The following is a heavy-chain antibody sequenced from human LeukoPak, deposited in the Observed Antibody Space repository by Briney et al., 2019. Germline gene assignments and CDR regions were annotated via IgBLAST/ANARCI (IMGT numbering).Heavy chain of an antibody. V-gene: IGHV3-30*02. CDR1: GFTFSSYG. CDR2: IRYDGSNK. J-gene: IGHJ5*02. Sequence: GGSLRLSCAASGFTFSSYGMHWVRQAPGKGLEWVAFIRYDGSNKYYADSVKGRFTISRDNSKNTLYLQMNSLRAEDTAVYYCAKDSPGTGYYDSSGYYYPDPWGQGTLVTVSS. D-gene: IGHD3-22*01. CDR3: AKDSPGTGYYDSSGYYYPDP.